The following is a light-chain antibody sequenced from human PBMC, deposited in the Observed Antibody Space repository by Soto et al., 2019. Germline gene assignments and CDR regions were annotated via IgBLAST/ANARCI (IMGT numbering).Light chain of an antibody. CDR3: QSYDSGLGGWL. J-gene: IGLJ2*01. CDR1: SSNIGAVFD. CDR2: ENT. V-gene: IGLV1-40*01. Sequence: QLVLTQPPSVSGAPGQRVTISCTGSSSNIGAVFDVHWYQQVPGTAPKLLIYENTTRPSGVPDRFSGSKPGTSASLAITGLQAEDEADYYCQSYDSGLGGWLFGGGTKLAVL.